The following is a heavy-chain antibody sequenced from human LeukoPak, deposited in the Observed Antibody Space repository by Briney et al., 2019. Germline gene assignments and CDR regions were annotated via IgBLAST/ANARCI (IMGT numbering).Heavy chain of an antibody. V-gene: IGHV3-21*01. D-gene: IGHD3-22*01. CDR1: GFTLTRYS. Sequence: GGSPRLSPAASGFTLTRYSTNSVPQAPGKGLERVSSISIRSSYINYADSAKGRSTISKDHARNSLYLQMNSLRAEDTAVYYCARGKWGYYYDSSGYYYGFDYWGQGTLVTVSS. CDR3: ARGKWGYYYDSSGYYYGFDY. CDR2: ISIRSSYI. J-gene: IGHJ4*02.